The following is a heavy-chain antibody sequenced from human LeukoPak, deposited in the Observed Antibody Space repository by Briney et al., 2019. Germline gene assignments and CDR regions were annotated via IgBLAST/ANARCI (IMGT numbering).Heavy chain of an antibody. D-gene: IGHD3-22*01. CDR1: GGSFSGYY. CDR3: ATGKYDSSDYSGGWYYFDY. V-gene: IGHV4-34*01. CDR2: INHSGSA. Sequence: SETLSPTCAVFGGSFSGYYWTWIRQSPGKGLEWIGQINHSGSANYNRSLKSRVTITIESSKNQFSLELSSVTAADSAMYYCATGKYDSSDYSGGWYYFDYWGQGTLVTVSS. J-gene: IGHJ4*02.